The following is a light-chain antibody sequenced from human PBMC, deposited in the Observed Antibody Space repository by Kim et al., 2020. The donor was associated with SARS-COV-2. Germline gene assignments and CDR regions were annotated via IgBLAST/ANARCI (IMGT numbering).Light chain of an antibody. CDR1: SGVSVDGYR. V-gene: IGLV5-45*04. Sequence: LTCTCCSGVSVDGYRIYCYRQKPGSPPHFSRTYKSDSYTQKGSGVPSRFSGSKDASANAGILLISGLHSEDEADYYCTTWHNNSWVFGGGTQLTVL. J-gene: IGLJ3*02. CDR2: YKSDSYT. CDR3: TTWHNNSWV.